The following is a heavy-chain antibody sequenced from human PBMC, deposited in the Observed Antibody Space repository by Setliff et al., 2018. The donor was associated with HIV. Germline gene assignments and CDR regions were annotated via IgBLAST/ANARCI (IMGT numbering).Heavy chain of an antibody. CDR2: IIPIFGTA. CDR1: GGTFSGYA. Sequence: ASVKVSCKASGGTFSGYAISWVRQAPGQGLELMGGIIPIFGTANYAQKFQGRVTITADESTSTAYMELSSLRSEDTAVCYCARGEKRFLEWLPLDYYYYYYMDVWGKGITVTVSS. D-gene: IGHD3-3*01. V-gene: IGHV1-69*13. J-gene: IGHJ6*03. CDR3: ARGEKRFLEWLPLDYYYYYYMDV.